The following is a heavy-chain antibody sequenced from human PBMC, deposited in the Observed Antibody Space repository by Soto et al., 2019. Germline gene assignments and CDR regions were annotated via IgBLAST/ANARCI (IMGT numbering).Heavy chain of an antibody. D-gene: IGHD2-15*01. V-gene: IGHV4-59*08. CDR2: IYYSGST. CDR1: GVTLSRYY. Sequence: DTLSLTCPCSGVTLSRYYWILLRQPPGKGLEWIGYIYYSGSTNYNPSLKSRVTISVDTSKNQFSLKLSSVTATDTAVYYCALTPPIEVAGPDVWGQGTL. CDR3: ALTPPIEVAGPDV. J-gene: IGHJ4*02.